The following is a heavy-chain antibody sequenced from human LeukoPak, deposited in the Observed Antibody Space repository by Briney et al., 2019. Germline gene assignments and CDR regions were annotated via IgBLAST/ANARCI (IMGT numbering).Heavy chain of an antibody. D-gene: IGHD3-16*02. CDR2: IIPIFGTA. V-gene: IGHV1-69*05. Sequence: GASVKVSCKASGGTFSSYAISWVRQAPGQGLEWMGGIIPIFGTANYAQKFQGRVTITTDESTSTAYMELSSLRSEDTAVYYCARGRISYYDYVWGSYRYTGSYIYWGQGTLVTVSS. CDR3: ARGRISYYDYVWGSYRYTGSYIY. CDR1: GGTFSSYA. J-gene: IGHJ4*02.